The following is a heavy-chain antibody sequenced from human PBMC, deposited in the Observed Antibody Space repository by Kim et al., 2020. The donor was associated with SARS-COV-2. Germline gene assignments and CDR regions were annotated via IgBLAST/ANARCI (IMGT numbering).Heavy chain of an antibody. CDR3: AKDINYQQQLGRLDC. V-gene: IGHV3-9*01. CDR1: GFTFGDYA. D-gene: IGHD6-13*01. Sequence: GGSLRLSCAASGFTFGDYAMHWVRQAPGKGLEWVSGISGNSGIINYADSVRGRFTISRDSAKTSLYLQMNSLRAEDTALYYCAKDINYQQQLGRLDCWGQGTLVTVSS. J-gene: IGHJ4*02. CDR2: ISGNSGII.